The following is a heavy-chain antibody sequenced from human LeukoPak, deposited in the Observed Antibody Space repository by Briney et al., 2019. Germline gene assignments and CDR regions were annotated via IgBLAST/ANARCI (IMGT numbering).Heavy chain of an antibody. CDR1: GYTFTSYD. Sequence: ASVKVSCKASGYTFTSYDINWVRQATGQGLEWMGWMNPNSGNTGYAQKFQGRVTITRNTSISTACMELSSLRSEDTAVYYCARERFGSIGLWYWGQGTLVTVSS. CDR2: MNPNSGNT. CDR3: ARERFGSIGLWY. D-gene: IGHD3-10*01. J-gene: IGHJ4*02. V-gene: IGHV1-8*03.